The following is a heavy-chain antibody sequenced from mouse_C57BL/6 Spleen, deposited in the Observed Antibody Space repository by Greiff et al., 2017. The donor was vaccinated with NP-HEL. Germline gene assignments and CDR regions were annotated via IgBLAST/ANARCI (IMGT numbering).Heavy chain of an antibody. J-gene: IGHJ2*01. Sequence: EVKVEESGGGLVQPGGSMKLSCAASGFTFSDAWMDWVRQSPEKGLEWVAEIRNKANNHATYYAESVKGRFTISRDDSKSSVYLQMNSLRAEDTVIYYCTRNDYDDDYFDYWGQGTTLTVSS. CDR1: GFTFSDAW. V-gene: IGHV6-6*01. D-gene: IGHD2-4*01. CDR2: IRNKANNHAT. CDR3: TRNDYDDDYFDY.